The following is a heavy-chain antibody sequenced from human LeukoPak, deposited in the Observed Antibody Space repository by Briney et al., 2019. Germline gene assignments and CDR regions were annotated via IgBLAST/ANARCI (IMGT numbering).Heavy chain of an antibody. Sequence: ASVKVSCKASGYAFNDIYFNWVRQAPGQGLEWMGWINPNSGARIYSQKFQGRVTMDTSVSTVYMELSSLTSDDTAVYYCATSTSVTHTRDPWGQGTLATVSS. CDR1: GYAFNDIY. CDR3: ATSTSVTHTRDP. CDR2: INPNSGAR. V-gene: IGHV1-2*02. J-gene: IGHJ5*02. D-gene: IGHD1/OR15-1a*01.